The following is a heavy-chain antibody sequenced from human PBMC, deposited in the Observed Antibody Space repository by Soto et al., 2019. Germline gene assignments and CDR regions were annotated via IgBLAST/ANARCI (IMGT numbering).Heavy chain of an antibody. Sequence: LRLSCAASGFTFSNAWMSWVRQAPGKGLEWVGRIKSKTDGGTTDYAAPVKGRFTISRDDSKNTLYLQMNSLKTEDTAVYYCTTSLPKCSGGSCYSAYFDYWGQGTLVTVSS. J-gene: IGHJ4*02. CDR1: GFTFSNAW. V-gene: IGHV3-15*01. D-gene: IGHD2-15*01. CDR2: IKSKTDGGTT. CDR3: TTSLPKCSGGSCYSAYFDY.